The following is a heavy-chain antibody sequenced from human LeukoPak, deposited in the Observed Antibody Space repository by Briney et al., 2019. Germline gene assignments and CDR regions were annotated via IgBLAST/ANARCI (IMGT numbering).Heavy chain of an antibody. Sequence: PSETLSLTCTVSGGSISSYYWSWIRQPPGKGLEWIGYIYYSGSTNYNPSLKSRVTISVDTSKNQFSLKLSSVTAADTAVYYCARERRINMVRGLMMGAFDIWGQGTIVTVSS. V-gene: IGHV4-59*01. D-gene: IGHD3-10*01. CDR3: ARERRINMVRGLMMGAFDI. J-gene: IGHJ3*02. CDR1: GGSISSYY. CDR2: IYYSGST.